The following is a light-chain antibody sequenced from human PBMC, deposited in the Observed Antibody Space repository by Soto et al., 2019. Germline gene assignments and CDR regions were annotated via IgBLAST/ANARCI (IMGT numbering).Light chain of an antibody. V-gene: IGKV1-33*01. J-gene: IGKJ4*01. CDR1: RGVSNN. Sequence: DIQMTQSPSSLSASLGDRVTITCQASRGVSNNLNWYQHKPGKAPKLLIYDAYKLETGVPSRFRGGGSGTDFTSTITSLQSDDYATYYCQKYDYLSSFGGGTKVDIK. CDR2: DAY. CDR3: QKYDYLSS.